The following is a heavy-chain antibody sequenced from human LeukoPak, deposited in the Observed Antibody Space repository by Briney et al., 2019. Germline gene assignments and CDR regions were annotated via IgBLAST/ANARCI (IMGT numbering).Heavy chain of an antibody. CDR1: GYSFISYD. V-gene: IGHV1-8*01. D-gene: IGHD5-12*01. CDR2: MNPNSGST. Sequence: ASVKVSCKASGYSFISYDINWLRQATGQGLEWLGWMNPNSGSTGYAQNFQGRVSMTRDTPISTAYMELSNLGSEDTAVYYCARNLARTGDFDYWGQGTLVTVSS. CDR3: ARNLARTGDFDY. J-gene: IGHJ4*02.